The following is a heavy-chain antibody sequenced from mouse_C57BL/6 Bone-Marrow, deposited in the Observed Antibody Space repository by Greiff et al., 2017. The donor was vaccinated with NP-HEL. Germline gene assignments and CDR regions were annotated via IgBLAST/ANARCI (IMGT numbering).Heavy chain of an antibody. Sequence: VQLQQPGAELVKPGASVKLSCKASGYTFTSYWMHWVQQRPGQGLEWIGMIHPNSGSTNYNEKFKSKATLTVDKSSSTAYMQLSSLTSEDSAVYYCARLGDYSYAMDYWGQGTSVTVSS. CDR2: IHPNSGST. D-gene: IGHD1-1*01. CDR3: ARLGDYSYAMDY. V-gene: IGHV1-64*01. J-gene: IGHJ4*01. CDR1: GYTFTSYW.